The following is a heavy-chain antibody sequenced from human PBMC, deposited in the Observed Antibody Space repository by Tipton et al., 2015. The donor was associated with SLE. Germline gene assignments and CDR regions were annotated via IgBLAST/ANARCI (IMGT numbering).Heavy chain of an antibody. D-gene: IGHD3-10*01. Sequence: TLSLACTVSGGSISSYYWSWIRQPPGKGLEWIGYIYYSGSTNYNPSLKSRVTISVDTSKNQFSLKLSSVTAADTAVYYCARRPYYYGSGSYYNPFDHWGQGTPVTVSS. CDR2: IYYSGST. CDR3: ARRPYYYGSGSYYNPFDH. J-gene: IGHJ4*02. V-gene: IGHV4-59*12. CDR1: GGSISSYY.